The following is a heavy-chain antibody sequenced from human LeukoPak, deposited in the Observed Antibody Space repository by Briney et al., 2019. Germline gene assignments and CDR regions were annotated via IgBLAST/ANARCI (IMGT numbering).Heavy chain of an antibody. V-gene: IGHV1-69*01. D-gene: IGHD3-22*01. CDR2: IIPIFGTA. Sequence: GSSVKVSCKASGGTFISYAISWVRQAPGQGLEWMGGIIPIFGTANYAQKFQGRITITADESTSTAYMELSSLRSEDTAVYYCAREMGYYYDSSGMFDPWGQGTLVTVSS. J-gene: IGHJ5*02. CDR3: AREMGYYYDSSGMFDP. CDR1: GGTFISYA.